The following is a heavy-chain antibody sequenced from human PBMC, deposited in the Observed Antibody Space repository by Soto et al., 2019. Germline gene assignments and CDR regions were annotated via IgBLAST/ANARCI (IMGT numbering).Heavy chain of an antibody. Sequence: EVQLVESGGGLVQPGGSLRLSCAASGFTFSPYWMSWVRQAPGKGLEWVAIIKDDGGDELYLEAVRGRFTISRDNAKKSLYLAMDSQRVEDTAVYYCAGGSGWISDTWGQGTLVTVSS. D-gene: IGHD6-19*01. CDR1: GFTFSPYW. CDR2: IKDDGGDE. V-gene: IGHV3-7*05. J-gene: IGHJ5*02. CDR3: AGGSGWISDT.